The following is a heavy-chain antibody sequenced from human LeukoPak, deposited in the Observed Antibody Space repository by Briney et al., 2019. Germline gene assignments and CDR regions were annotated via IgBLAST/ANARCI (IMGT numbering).Heavy chain of an antibody. CDR3: ARRHDYSNYPDY. CDR2: ISSSSSYI. J-gene: IGHJ4*02. Sequence: GGSLRLSCAASGFTFSSYSMSWVRQAPGKGLEWVSSISSSSSYIYYADSVKGRFTISRDNAKNSLYLQMNNLRAEDTAVYYCARRHDYSNYPDYWGQGTLVTVSS. CDR1: GFTFSSYS. D-gene: IGHD4-11*01. V-gene: IGHV3-21*01.